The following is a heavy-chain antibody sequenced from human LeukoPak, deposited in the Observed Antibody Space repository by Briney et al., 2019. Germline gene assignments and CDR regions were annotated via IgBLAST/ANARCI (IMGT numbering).Heavy chain of an antibody. Sequence: GESLKISCKASGYNFTKHWIGWVRQRPGKGLEWMGIIWPDDSDTRYSPSFQGLVSMSADTSIATAYLHWRSLEASDTALYYCARHSEVPFDSWGQGTLVTVSS. J-gene: IGHJ4*02. CDR1: GYNFTKHW. V-gene: IGHV5-51*01. CDR2: IWPDDSDT. CDR3: ARHSEVPFDS.